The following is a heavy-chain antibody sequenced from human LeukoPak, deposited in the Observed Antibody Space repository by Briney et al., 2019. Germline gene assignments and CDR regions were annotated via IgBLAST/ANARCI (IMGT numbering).Heavy chain of an antibody. CDR1: GFTFSRNA. J-gene: IGHJ4*02. CDR3: LRPLDSSDNFFDF. D-gene: IGHD6-25*01. CDR2: ISSSSNDM. V-gene: IGHV3-21*01. Sequence: GGSLRLSCAASGFTFSRNAMNWVRQPPGRGLEWVSFISSSSNDMSYADSVRGGSTISRENAKNSLYLKRNRLPAEDTAVYYFLRPLDSSDNFFDFWGQGTLVTVS.